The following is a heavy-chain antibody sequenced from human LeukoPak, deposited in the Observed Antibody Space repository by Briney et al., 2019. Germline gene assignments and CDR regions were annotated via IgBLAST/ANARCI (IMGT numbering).Heavy chain of an antibody. D-gene: IGHD3-10*01. CDR3: ARLISHGSGEFPIALRY. Sequence: ASVKVSCKASGYTFTGYHMHWVRQAAGQGLEWMGGINPDNGGKKYAQNFQGRVTMTGVTSLTTAYMALSSLSSDDTAVHYCARLISHGSGEFPIALRYWGHGTLVTVSS. CDR1: GYTFTGYH. V-gene: IGHV1-2*02. CDR2: INPDNGGK. J-gene: IGHJ4*01.